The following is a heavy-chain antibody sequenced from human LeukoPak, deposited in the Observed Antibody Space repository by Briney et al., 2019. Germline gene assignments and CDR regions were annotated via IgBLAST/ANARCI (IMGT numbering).Heavy chain of an antibody. CDR1: GFPFSSYS. Sequence: PGGSLGLSCAASGFPFSSYSMNWVRQAPGKGLEWVAVISYDGSNKYYADSVKGRFTISRDNSKNTLYLQMNSLRAEDTAVYYCAKDRAGGFGMDVWGQGTTVTVSS. D-gene: IGHD3-16*01. J-gene: IGHJ6*02. V-gene: IGHV3-30*18. CDR2: ISYDGSNK. CDR3: AKDRAGGFGMDV.